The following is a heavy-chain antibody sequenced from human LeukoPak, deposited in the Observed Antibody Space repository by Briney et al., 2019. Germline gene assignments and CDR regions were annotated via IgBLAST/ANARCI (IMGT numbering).Heavy chain of an antibody. D-gene: IGHD2-21*02. CDR1: GFTFSSSW. Sequence: PGGSLRLSCAASGFTFSSSWMHWVRQAPGKGLIWVSRVNGDGTGTIYADSVKGRFTVSRDNSKNTLYVQMKSLRAEDTAVYYCAKDFVVVPGNVNYFDYWGQGTLVTVSS. J-gene: IGHJ4*02. V-gene: IGHV3-74*01. CDR2: VNGDGTGT. CDR3: AKDFVVVPGNVNYFDY.